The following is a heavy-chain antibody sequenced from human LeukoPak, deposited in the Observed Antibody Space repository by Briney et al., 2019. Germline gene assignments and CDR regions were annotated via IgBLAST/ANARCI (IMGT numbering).Heavy chain of an antibody. CDR1: GFTFSSYA. V-gene: IGHV3-23*01. CDR3: AKDLLQWLAYFDY. D-gene: IGHD6-19*01. Sequence: GGSLRLSCAASGFTFSSYAMSWVRQAPGKGLEWVSAISGSGGSTYYADSVKGRFTVSRDNSKNTLYLQMNSLRAEDTAVYYCAKDLLQWLAYFDYWGQGTLVTVSS. J-gene: IGHJ4*02. CDR2: ISGSGGST.